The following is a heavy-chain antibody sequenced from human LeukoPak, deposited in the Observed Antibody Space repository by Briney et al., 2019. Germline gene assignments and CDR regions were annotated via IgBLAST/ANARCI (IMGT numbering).Heavy chain of an antibody. CDR1: GFTFSSYS. CDR3: ASQATTAPFDY. CDR2: ISSSSSYI. J-gene: IGHJ4*02. V-gene: IGHV3-21*01. Sequence: PGGSLRLSCAASGFTFSSYSMNWVREAPGRGLEWVSSISSSSSYIYYADSVKGRFTISRDNAKNSLYLQMNSLRAEDTAVYYCASQATTAPFDYWGQGTLFTVSS. D-gene: IGHD1-26*01.